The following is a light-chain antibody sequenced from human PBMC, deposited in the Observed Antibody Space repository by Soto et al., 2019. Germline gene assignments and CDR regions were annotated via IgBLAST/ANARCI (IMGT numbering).Light chain of an antibody. CDR2: EVS. CDR1: SSDVGTYDL. Sequence: HSVLTQAASVSGSPGQSITISCTGTSSDVGTYDLVSWYQQHPGKAPKLMIYEVSKRPSGVSNRFSGSKSGNTASLTISGLQAEDEADYHCCSYAVSSTYVFGTGTKVTVL. V-gene: IGLV2-23*02. CDR3: CSYAVSSTYV. J-gene: IGLJ1*01.